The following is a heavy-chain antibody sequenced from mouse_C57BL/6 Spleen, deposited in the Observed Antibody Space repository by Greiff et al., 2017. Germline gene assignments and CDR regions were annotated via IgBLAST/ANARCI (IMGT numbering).Heavy chain of an antibody. CDR1: GYTFTSYW. CDR3: ARTYDDSAWFAY. V-gene: IGHV1-69*01. D-gene: IGHD2-14*01. CDR2: IDPSDSYT. Sequence: QVQLQQPGAELVMPGASVKLSCKASGYTFTSYWMHWVKQRPGQGLEWIGEIDPSDSYTNYNQKFKGKSTLTVDKSSSTAYMQLSSLTSEDSAVYSVARTYDDSAWFAYWGQGTLVTVSA. J-gene: IGHJ3*01.